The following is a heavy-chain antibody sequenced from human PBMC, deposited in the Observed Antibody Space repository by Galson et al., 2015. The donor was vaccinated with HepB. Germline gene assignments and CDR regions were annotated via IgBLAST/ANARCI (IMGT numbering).Heavy chain of an antibody. V-gene: IGHV1-3*01. D-gene: IGHD6-19*01. Sequence: SVKVSCKASGYTFTSYAMHWVRQAPGQRLEWMGWINAGNGNTKYSQKFQGRVTITRDTSASTAYMELSSLRSEDTAVYYCARAPGGGYSSGWYDYWGQGTLVTVSS. CDR3: ARAPGGGYSSGWYDY. J-gene: IGHJ4*02. CDR2: INAGNGNT. CDR1: GYTFTSYA.